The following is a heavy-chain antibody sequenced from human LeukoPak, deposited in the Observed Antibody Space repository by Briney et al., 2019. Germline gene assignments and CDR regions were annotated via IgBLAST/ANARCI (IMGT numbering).Heavy chain of an antibody. D-gene: IGHD1-20*01. CDR1: GGSISSYY. V-gene: IGHV4-59*01. J-gene: IGHJ6*02. Sequence: SETLSLTCTVSGGSISSYYWSWIRQPPGKGLEWIGYIYYSGSTNYNPSLKSRVPISVDTSKNQFSLKLSSVTAADTAVYYCARLITGTVHYYGMDVWGQGTTVTVSS. CDR2: IYYSGST. CDR3: ARLITGTVHYYGMDV.